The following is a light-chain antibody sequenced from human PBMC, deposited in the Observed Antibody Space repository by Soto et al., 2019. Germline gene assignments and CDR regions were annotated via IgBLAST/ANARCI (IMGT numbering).Light chain of an antibody. Sequence: EIVLTQFPGALSLSPGERVTLSCRASQTVSNTYLAWYQQKSGQAPKFCIYGASNRATGIPDRFSGSGSGKDFTLTISRLEPADFAVYYCQQYGALPPTFGGGTKVEIK. CDR2: GAS. CDR1: QTVSNTY. J-gene: IGKJ4*01. V-gene: IGKV3-20*01. CDR3: QQYGALPPT.